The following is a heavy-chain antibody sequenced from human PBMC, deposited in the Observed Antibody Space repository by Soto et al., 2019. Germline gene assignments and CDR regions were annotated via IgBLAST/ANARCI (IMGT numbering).Heavy chain of an antibody. Sequence: PGGSLRLSCAASGFTFSDYYMSWIRQAPGKGLEWVSYISSSGSTIYYADSVKGRFTISRDNAKNSLYLQMNSLRAEDTAVYFCAQTTSYYYYGMDVWGQGTTVTVSS. CDR2: ISSSGSTI. J-gene: IGHJ6*02. CDR1: GFTFSDYY. CDR3: AQTTSYYYYGMDV. V-gene: IGHV3-11*01. D-gene: IGHD1-1*01.